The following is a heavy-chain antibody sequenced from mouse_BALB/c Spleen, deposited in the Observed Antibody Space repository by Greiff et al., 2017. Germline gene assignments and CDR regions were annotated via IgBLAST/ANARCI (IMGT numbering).Heavy chain of an antibody. CDR3: ARDLGYYYGSSYGY. J-gene: IGHJ2*01. CDR2: IYPGNVNT. CDR1: GYTFTSYY. Sequence: QVQLQQSGPELVKPGASVRISCKASGYTFTSYYIHWVKQRPGQGLEWIGWIYPGNVNTKYNEKFKGKATLTADKSSSTAYMQLSSLTSEDSAVYFCARDLGYYYGSSYGYWGQGTTLTVSS. V-gene: IGHV1S56*01. D-gene: IGHD1-1*01.